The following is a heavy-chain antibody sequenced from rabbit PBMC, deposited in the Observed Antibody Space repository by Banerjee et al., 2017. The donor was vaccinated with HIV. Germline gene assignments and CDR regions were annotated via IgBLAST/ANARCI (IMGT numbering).Heavy chain of an antibody. CDR1: GFSFSSDA. Sequence: QERLVESGGGLVKPEGSLTLTCTASGFSFSSDAMCWVRQAPGKGPEWIACIYAGSSDYTYYASWAKGRFTISKTSSTTVTLQMTSLTAADTATYFCARYGGGGRGGDLWGPGTLVTVS. CDR2: IYAGSSDYT. J-gene: IGHJ6*01. V-gene: IGHV1S45*01. D-gene: IGHD2-1*01. CDR3: ARYGGGGRGGDL.